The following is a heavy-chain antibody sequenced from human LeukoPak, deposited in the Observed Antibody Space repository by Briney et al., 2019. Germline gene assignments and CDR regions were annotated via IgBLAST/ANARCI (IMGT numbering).Heavy chain of an antibody. D-gene: IGHD2-2*01. V-gene: IGHV6-1*01. Sequence: SQTLSLTCAISGDSVSSNSAAWNWIRQSPSRGLEWLGRTYYRSKWYNDYAVSVKSRITINPDTSKNRFSLQLNSVTPEDTAVYYCARSERYCSSTSCYHATEYNWFDPWGQGTLVTVSS. CDR1: GDSVSSNSAA. CDR2: TYYRSKWYN. J-gene: IGHJ5*02. CDR3: ARSERYCSSTSCYHATEYNWFDP.